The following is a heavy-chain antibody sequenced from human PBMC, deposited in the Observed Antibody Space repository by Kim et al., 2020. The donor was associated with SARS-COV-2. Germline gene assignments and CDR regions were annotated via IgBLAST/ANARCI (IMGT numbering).Heavy chain of an antibody. Sequence: GESLKISCKXSGYSFTSYWIGWVRQMPGKGLEWMGIIYPGDSDTRYSPSFQGQVTISADKSISTAYLQWSSLKASDTAMYYCASPYSSSEGSYGMDVWGQGTTVTVSS. J-gene: IGHJ6*02. D-gene: IGHD6-13*01. CDR3: ASPYSSSEGSYGMDV. CDR1: GYSFTSYW. CDR2: IYPGDSDT. V-gene: IGHV5-51*01.